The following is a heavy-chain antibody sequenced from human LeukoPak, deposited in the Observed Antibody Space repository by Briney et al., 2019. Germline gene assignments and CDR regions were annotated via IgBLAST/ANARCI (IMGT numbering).Heavy chain of an antibody. D-gene: IGHD3-3*01. CDR3: ASTRAAEYFQH. CDR1: GGSFRGYY. CDR2: INHSGST. J-gene: IGHJ1*01. Sequence: PSETLSLTCAVYGGSFRGYYWSWIRQPPGKGLEWIGEINHSGSTNYNPSLKSRVSISVDTSKNQFSLKLGSVAAADTAVYYCASTRAAEYFQHWGQGTLVTVSS. V-gene: IGHV4-34*01.